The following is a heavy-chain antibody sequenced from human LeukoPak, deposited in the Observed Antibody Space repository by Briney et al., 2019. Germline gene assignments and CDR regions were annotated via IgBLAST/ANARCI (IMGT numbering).Heavy chain of an antibody. Sequence: EAPVKVSCKASGGTFSSYAISWVRQAPGQGLEWMGWVNPNSGGTNYAQKFQGRVTMTRDTSISTAYMELSRLRSDDTAVYYCAREPYYYSPGSYLDYWGQGTLVTVSS. D-gene: IGHD3-10*01. CDR3: AREPYYYSPGSYLDY. J-gene: IGHJ4*02. V-gene: IGHV1-2*02. CDR1: GGTFSSYA. CDR2: VNPNSGGT.